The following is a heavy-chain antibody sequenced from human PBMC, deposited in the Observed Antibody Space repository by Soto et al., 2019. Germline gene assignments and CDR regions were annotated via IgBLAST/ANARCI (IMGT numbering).Heavy chain of an antibody. CDR1: GYTFTSYV. V-gene: IGHV1-18*01. J-gene: IGHJ2*01. CDR2: MNAYSGNT. D-gene: IGHD3-3*01. CDR3: ARVEGPGWYFDL. Sequence: ASVKVSCKASGYTFTSYVFIWVRQVTGQGLEWMGWMNAYSGNTNYAQKLQGRVTMTTDTSTSTAYMELRSLRSDDTAVYYCARVEGPGWYFDLWGRGTLVTVSS.